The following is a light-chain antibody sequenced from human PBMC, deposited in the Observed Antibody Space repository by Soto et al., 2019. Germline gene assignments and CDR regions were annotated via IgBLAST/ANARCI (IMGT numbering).Light chain of an antibody. Sequence: EIVLTQSPGTLSLSPGERATLSCRASQSVAYTYLAWFQQKPGQAPRLLIYGASNRATGIPDRFSGSGSGTDFTLTISSLQPDDFATYYCQQYNSYPTFGQGTKVDIK. V-gene: IGKV3-20*01. J-gene: IGKJ1*01. CDR2: GAS. CDR3: QQYNSYPT. CDR1: QSVAYTY.